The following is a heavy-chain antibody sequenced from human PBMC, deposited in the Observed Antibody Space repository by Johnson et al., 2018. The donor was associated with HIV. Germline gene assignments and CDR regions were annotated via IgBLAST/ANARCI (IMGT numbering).Heavy chain of an antibody. CDR3: ATSGDKYSSNWGDAFDI. J-gene: IGHJ3*02. V-gene: IGHV3-66*01. CDR1: GFTVSSNY. Sequence: VQLVESGGGLVQPGGSLRLSCAASGFTVSSNYMSWVRQAPGKGLEWVSVIYSGGSTYYADSVKGRFTIFRDNAKNSLYLQMNSLRAEDTAVYYCATSGDKYSSNWGDAFDIWGQGTMVTVSS. CDR2: IYSGGST. D-gene: IGHD6-13*01.